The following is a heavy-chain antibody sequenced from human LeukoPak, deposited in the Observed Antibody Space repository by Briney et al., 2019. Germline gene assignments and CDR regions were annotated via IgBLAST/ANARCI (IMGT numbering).Heavy chain of an antibody. CDR3: AKVSAYYYASGFDS. V-gene: IGHV3-30*18. Sequence: GRSLRLSCAASGFTFSSYGMHWVRQAPGKGLEWVAVISYGGSNKYYADSVKGRFTISRDNSQNTLYLQMNSLRPEDTAVYYCAKVSAYYYASGFDSWGQGTLVTVSS. D-gene: IGHD3-10*01. CDR2: ISYGGSNK. CDR1: GFTFSSYG. J-gene: IGHJ4*02.